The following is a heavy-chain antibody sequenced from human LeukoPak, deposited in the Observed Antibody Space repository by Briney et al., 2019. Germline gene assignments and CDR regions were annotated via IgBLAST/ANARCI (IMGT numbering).Heavy chain of an antibody. Sequence: SETLSLTCSVSRGSIPSYYQSCIRQPPGKGLEWIGYIYYSGSTNYNPSLKSRVTISVDTSKNQFSLKLSSVTAADTAVYNCARRGLVPVFDYRGQGTLVTVSS. J-gene: IGHJ4*02. CDR3: ARRGLVPVFDY. CDR1: RGSIPSYY. V-gene: IGHV4-59*01. D-gene: IGHD3-16*01. CDR2: IYYSGST.